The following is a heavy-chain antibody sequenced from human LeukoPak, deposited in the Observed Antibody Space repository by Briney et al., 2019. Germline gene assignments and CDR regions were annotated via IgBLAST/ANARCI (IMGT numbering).Heavy chain of an antibody. CDR3: AKDRTLIAATGYYYGMDV. J-gene: IGHJ6*02. V-gene: IGHV3-30*18. D-gene: IGHD6-13*01. Sequence: GRSLRLSCAASGFTFSSYGMHWVRQAPGKGLGWVAVISYDGSNKYYADSVKGRFTISRDNSKNTLYLQMNSLRAEDTAVYYCAKDRTLIAATGYYYGMDVWGQGTTVTVSS. CDR2: ISYDGSNK. CDR1: GFTFSSYG.